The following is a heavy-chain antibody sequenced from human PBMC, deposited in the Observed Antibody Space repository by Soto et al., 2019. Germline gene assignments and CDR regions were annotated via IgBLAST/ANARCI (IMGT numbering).Heavy chain of an antibody. Sequence: QVQLVQSGAEVKKPGASVKVSCKTSGYTFTTHAIHWVRQAPGQSLEWMGWITAGTGSTKYAQTFQGIVTLSKDKAASTAYMELNSLIIEDTAVYYCAREFSVGTYWGQGTLVSVSS. CDR2: ITAGTGST. CDR1: GYTFTTHA. V-gene: IGHV1-3*01. J-gene: IGHJ4*02. CDR3: AREFSVGTY. D-gene: IGHD3-10*01.